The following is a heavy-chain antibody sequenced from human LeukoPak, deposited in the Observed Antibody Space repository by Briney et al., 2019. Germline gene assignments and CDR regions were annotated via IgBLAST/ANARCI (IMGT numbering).Heavy chain of an antibody. CDR2: INPNSGGT. J-gene: IGHJ6*02. D-gene: IGHD3-3*01. CDR3: ARGGMDYDFWSGSPDYYYGMDV. CDR1: GYTFTGYY. V-gene: IGHV1-2*02. Sequence: ASVKVSCKASGYTFTGYYMHWVRQAPGQGLEWMGWINPNSGGTNYAQKFQGRVTMTRDTSISTAYMELSRLRSDDTAVYYCARGGMDYDFWSGSPDYYYGMDVWGQGTTVTVSS.